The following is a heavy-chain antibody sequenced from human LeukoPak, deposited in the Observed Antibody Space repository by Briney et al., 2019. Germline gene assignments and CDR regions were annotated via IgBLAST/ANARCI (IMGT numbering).Heavy chain of an antibody. CDR3: AKERLQQQPLQNWFDP. V-gene: IGHV6-1*01. Sequence: SQTLSLTCVLSGDCVSSNSSSWNWVRQSPSRGLEWLGRTYYRSKWYNDYAVSVKTRTTINPDTSKNQFPLQLNSVTPEDTAVYSCAKERLQQQPLQNWFDPWGQGTLVTVSS. J-gene: IGHJ5*02. CDR2: TYYRSKWYN. D-gene: IGHD6-13*01. CDR1: GDCVSSNSSS.